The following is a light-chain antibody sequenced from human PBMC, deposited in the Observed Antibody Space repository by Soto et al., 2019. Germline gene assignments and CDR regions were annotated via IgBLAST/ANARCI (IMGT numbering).Light chain of an antibody. Sequence: DIQLTQSPSLLSASIGDRVTITCRASQDISTYLALYQQEPGKAPQLLIYEAATLRGGVPPRFSGSGAGTTLTLTISGLLPDVVAAYHCQQLYTLPFTFGQGTRLEI. CDR3: QQLYTLPFT. V-gene: IGKV1-9*01. J-gene: IGKJ5*01. CDR1: QDISTY. CDR2: EAA.